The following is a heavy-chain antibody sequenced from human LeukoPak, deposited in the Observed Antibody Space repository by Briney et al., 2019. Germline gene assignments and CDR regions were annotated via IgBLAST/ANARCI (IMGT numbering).Heavy chain of an antibody. CDR3: ARDRLYDSSGYYPDY. CDR1: GFTFSDYY. D-gene: IGHD3-22*01. J-gene: IGHJ4*02. CDR2: ISSSGSTI. V-gene: IGHV3-11*01. Sequence: AGGSLRLSCAASGFTFSDYYMSWIRQAPGKGLEWVSYISSSGSTIYYADSVKGRFAISRDNAKNSLYLQMNSLRAEDTAVYYCARDRLYDSSGYYPDYWGQGTLVTVSS.